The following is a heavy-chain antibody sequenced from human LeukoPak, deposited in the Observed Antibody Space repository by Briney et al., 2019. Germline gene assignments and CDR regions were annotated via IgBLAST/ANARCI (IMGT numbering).Heavy chain of an antibody. D-gene: IGHD6-13*01. Sequence: GGSLRLSCAVSGFAFGSEAMSWVRQSPARGLEWVASISPGGGTTYYADYVKGRFTISRDNSKNTLYLQMNSLRAEDTAVYYCAKNYDPSSWYSPFDYWGQGTLVTVSS. V-gene: IGHV3-23*01. J-gene: IGHJ4*02. CDR2: ISPGGGTT. CDR3: AKNYDPSSWYSPFDY. CDR1: GFAFGSEA.